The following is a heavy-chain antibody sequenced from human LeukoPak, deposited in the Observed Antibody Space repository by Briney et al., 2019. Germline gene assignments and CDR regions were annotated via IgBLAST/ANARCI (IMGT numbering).Heavy chain of an antibody. Sequence: ASVKVSCKASGGTFSSYAISWVRQVPGQGLEWMGRIIPIFGTANYAQKFQGRVTITTDESTSTAYMELSSLRSEDTAVYYCVREGLGITGTELAVGYLWGQGTLVAVSS. V-gene: IGHV1-69*05. J-gene: IGHJ4*02. CDR2: IIPIFGTA. D-gene: IGHD1-7*01. CDR1: GGTFSSYA. CDR3: VREGLGITGTELAVGYL.